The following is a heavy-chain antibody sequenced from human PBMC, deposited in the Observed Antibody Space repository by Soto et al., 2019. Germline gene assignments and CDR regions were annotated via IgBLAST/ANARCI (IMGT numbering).Heavy chain of an antibody. Sequence: QLQLQESGSGLVKPSQTLSLTCAVSGGSISSGGYSWSWIRQPPGKGLEWIGYIYHSGSTYYNPSLKSRVTISVDRSKNQFSLKLSSVTAADTAVYYCASTRTSYYYDSSGYPYYYYYYGMDVWGQGTTVTVSS. V-gene: IGHV4-30-2*01. D-gene: IGHD3-22*01. CDR3: ASTRTSYYYDSSGYPYYYYYYGMDV. CDR2: IYHSGST. J-gene: IGHJ6*02. CDR1: GGSISSGGYS.